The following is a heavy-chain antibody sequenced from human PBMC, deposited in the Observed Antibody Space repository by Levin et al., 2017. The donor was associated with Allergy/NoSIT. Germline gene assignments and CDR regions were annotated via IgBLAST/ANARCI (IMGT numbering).Heavy chain of an antibody. CDR3: TREPGYCSGGSCYGGWFDP. Sequence: SETLSLTCAVYGGSFSGYYWSWIRQPPGKGLEWIGEINHSGSPDYNPSLKSRVTISVDTSKNQLSLRLTSVTAADTAVYYCTREPGYCSGGSCYGGWFDPWGQGTLVIVSS. D-gene: IGHD2-15*01. CDR1: GGSFSGYY. V-gene: IGHV4-34*01. CDR2: INHSGSP. J-gene: IGHJ5*02.